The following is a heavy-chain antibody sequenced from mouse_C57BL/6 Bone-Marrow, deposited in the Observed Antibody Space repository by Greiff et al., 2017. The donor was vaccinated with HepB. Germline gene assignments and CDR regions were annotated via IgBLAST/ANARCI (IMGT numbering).Heavy chain of an antibody. CDR3: ARPYDGSHYYAMDY. V-gene: IGHV1-64*01. D-gene: IGHD2-3*01. CDR1: GYTFTSYW. Sequence: VKLQQPGAELVKPGASVKLSCKASGYTFTSYWMHWVKQRPGQGLEWIGMIHPNSGSTNYNEKFKSKATLTVDKSSSTAYMQLSSLTSEDSAVYYCARPYDGSHYYAMDYWGQGTSVTVSS. CDR2: IHPNSGST. J-gene: IGHJ4*01.